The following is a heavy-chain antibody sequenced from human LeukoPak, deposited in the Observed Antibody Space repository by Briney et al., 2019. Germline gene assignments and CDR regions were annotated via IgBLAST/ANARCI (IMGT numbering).Heavy chain of an antibody. CDR2: INPDGSEK. V-gene: IGHV3-7*01. Sequence: SGGSLRLSCAASGITFSSYGMHWVRQAPGKGLEWVASINPDGSEKYSVDSVEGRFTISRDNAKNLLYLQVNSLRVEDTAFYYCARDLAYSRLDYWGQGMLVTVSS. CDR1: GITFSSYG. D-gene: IGHD5-18*01. J-gene: IGHJ4*02. CDR3: ARDLAYSRLDY.